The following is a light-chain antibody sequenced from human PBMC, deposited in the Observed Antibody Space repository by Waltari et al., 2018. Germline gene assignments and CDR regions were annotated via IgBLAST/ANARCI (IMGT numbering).Light chain of an antibody. V-gene: IGKV3-20*01. CDR2: GAS. CDR1: QSVSSNY. CDR3: QQYGSSPPYT. J-gene: IGKJ2*01. Sequence: EIVLTQSPGTLSLSPGERATLSCRASQSVSSNYLVWYQQKPGQAPRLLIYGASSGATGIPDRFSGSGSGTDFTLTISRLEPEDFAVYYCQQYGSSPPYTFGQGTKLEIK.